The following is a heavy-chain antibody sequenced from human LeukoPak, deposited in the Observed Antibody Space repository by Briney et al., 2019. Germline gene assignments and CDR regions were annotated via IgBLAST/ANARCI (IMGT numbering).Heavy chain of an antibody. V-gene: IGHV1-2*02. Sequence: ASVKVSCKASGYSLTGNYMHWMRQAPGQGLEWMGWINPNSGGTKYAQQFQGRVTMTRDTSISTAYMELSSLRSEDTAVYYCATDHQGYDYWGQGTLVTVSS. CDR2: INPNSGGT. D-gene: IGHD5-12*01. J-gene: IGHJ4*02. CDR3: ATDHQGYDY. CDR1: GYSLTGNY.